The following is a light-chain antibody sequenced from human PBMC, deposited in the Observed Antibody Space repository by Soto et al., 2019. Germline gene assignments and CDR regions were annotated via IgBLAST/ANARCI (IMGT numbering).Light chain of an antibody. CDR1: QSISTW. CDR3: QQYKFYSRT. J-gene: IGKJ1*01. Sequence: DIQMTQSPSTLSASVGDTVTITCRASQSISTWLAWYQQKPGKVPKLLIYKASSLQIGGPSRFIGIGSGTEFTLTISSLQPDYFATYYCQQYKFYSRTFGQATKVEIK. V-gene: IGKV1-5*03. CDR2: KAS.